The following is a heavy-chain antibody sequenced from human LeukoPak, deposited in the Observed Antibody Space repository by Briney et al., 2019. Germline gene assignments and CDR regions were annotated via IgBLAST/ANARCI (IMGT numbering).Heavy chain of an antibody. V-gene: IGHV4-39*01. CDR1: GGSITSSSYY. J-gene: IGHJ4*02. D-gene: IGHD2-15*01. CDR2: IYNSGST. Sequence: SETLSLTCTVAGGSITSSSYYWGWIRQPPGKGLEWIGSIYNSGSTYYNPSLKSRVTISVDTSKNQFSLKLSSVTAADTAVYYCARAPQYCSGGSCYSHFDYWGQGTLVTVSS. CDR3: ARAPQYCSGGSCYSHFDY.